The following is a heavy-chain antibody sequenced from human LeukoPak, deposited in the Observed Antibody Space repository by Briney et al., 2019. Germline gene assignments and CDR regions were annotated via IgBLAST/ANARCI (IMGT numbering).Heavy chain of an antibody. CDR3: ALTPSSSWCGTQTLTGMDV. CDR1: GFTFSDYY. Sequence: GGSLRLSCAASGFTFSDYYMSWIRQAPGKGLEWVSYISSSGSTIYYADSVKGRFTISRDNAKNSLYLQMNSLRAEDTAVYYCALTPSSSWCGTQTLTGMDVWGQGTTVTVSS. V-gene: IGHV3-11*01. CDR2: ISSSGSTI. D-gene: IGHD6-13*01. J-gene: IGHJ6*02.